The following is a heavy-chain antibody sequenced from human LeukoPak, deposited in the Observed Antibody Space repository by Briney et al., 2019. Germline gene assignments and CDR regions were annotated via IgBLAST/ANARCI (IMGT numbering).Heavy chain of an antibody. J-gene: IGHJ4*02. CDR3: ASAIGSIWYEFDY. CDR1: GFTVNNNY. CDR2: IYSGGYT. D-gene: IGHD6-13*01. V-gene: IGHV3-53*01. Sequence: GGSLRLSCAASGFTVNNNYMSWVRQAPGRGLEWVSVIYSGGYTYYAGSVKGRFTISRDNSKNTLYLQMNSLRAEDTAVYYCASAIGSIWYEFDYWGQGTLVAVSS.